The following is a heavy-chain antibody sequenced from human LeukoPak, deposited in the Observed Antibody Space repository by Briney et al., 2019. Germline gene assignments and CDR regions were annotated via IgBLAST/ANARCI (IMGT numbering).Heavy chain of an antibody. Sequence: PGGSLRLSCAAYGFTFSSYSMNWVRQAPGKGLEWVSFISSGSSYIYYADSVKGRFTISRDNAKNSLYLQMNSLRAEDMAVYYCARAPGYRSFLDYWGQGTLVTVSS. D-gene: IGHD5-12*01. V-gene: IGHV3-21*06. CDR3: ARAPGYRSFLDY. CDR1: GFTFSSYS. CDR2: ISSGSSYI. J-gene: IGHJ4*02.